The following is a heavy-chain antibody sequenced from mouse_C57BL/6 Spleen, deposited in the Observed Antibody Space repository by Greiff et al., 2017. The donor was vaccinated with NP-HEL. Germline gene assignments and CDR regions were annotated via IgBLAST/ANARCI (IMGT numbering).Heavy chain of an antibody. CDR1: GYTFTSYW. CDR2: IYPGNSDT. Sequence: EVQLQLSGTVLARPGASVKMSCKTSGYTFTSYWMHWVKPRPGQGLEWIGAIYPGNSDTSYTQQFTGQAKLTAVTSASTAYRELSSLTNEDSAVYYCTRERELYYFDYWGQGTTLTVSS. J-gene: IGHJ2*01. CDR3: TRERELYYFDY. V-gene: IGHV1-5*01.